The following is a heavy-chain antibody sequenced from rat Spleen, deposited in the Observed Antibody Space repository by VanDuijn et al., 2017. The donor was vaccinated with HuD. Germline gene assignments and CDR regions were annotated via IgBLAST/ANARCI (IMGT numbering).Heavy chain of an antibody. Sequence: EVQLVESGGGLVQPGRSLKLSCVASGFTFNNYWMNWIRQAPGKGLEWVASIANTGDYIFYPDSVKGRFTISRDNAQNTLYLQMNSLRSEDTATYYCANNWELYYWGQGVMVTVSS. CDR1: GFTFNNYW. D-gene: IGHD5-1*01. CDR3: ANNWELYY. V-gene: IGHV5-31*01. CDR2: IANTGDYI. J-gene: IGHJ2*01.